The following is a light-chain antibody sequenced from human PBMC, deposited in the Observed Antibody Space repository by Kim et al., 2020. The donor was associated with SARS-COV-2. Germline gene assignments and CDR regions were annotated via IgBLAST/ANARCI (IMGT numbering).Light chain of an antibody. V-gene: IGLV1-47*01. CDR3: AAWDDSLSGRM. J-gene: IGLJ3*02. Sequence: QLVLTQPPSASGTPGQRVTISCSGIDSNIGSNYVYWYQQFPGTAPKLLIYRNNQRPSGVPDRFSGSKSGTSGSLAISGLRSEDEADYYCAAWDDSLSGRMFGGGTQLTVL. CDR2: RNN. CDR1: DSNIGSNY.